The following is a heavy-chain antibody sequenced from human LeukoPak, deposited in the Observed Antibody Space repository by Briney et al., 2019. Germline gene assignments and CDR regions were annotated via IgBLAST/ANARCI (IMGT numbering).Heavy chain of an antibody. D-gene: IGHD3-22*01. CDR2: IYTSGST. Sequence: SETLSLTCTVSGGSISSYYSSWIRQPAGKGLEWIGRIYTSGSTNYTPSLKSRVTMSVDTSKNQFSLKLSSVTAADTDVYYCARVGSSGYDSADPDYYYYGMDVWGQGTTVTVSS. V-gene: IGHV4-4*07. CDR1: GGSISSYY. CDR3: ARVGSSGYDSADPDYYYYGMDV. J-gene: IGHJ6*02.